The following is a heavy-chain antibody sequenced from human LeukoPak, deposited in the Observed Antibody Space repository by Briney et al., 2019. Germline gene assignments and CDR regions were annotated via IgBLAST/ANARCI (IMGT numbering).Heavy chain of an antibody. D-gene: IGHD6-19*01. CDR2: IRSKAYGGTT. CDR3: TRSYSGYSSGWAFDY. Sequence: GGSLRLSCTASGFTFGDYAMSWVRQAPGKGLEWVGFIRSKAYGGTTEYAASVKGRFTISRDDSKSIAYLQMNSLKTEDTAVYYCTRSYSGYSSGWAFDYWGQGTLVTVSS. V-gene: IGHV3-49*04. J-gene: IGHJ4*02. CDR1: GFTFGDYA.